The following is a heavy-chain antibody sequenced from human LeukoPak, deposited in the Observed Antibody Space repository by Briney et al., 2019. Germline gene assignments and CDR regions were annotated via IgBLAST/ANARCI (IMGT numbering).Heavy chain of an antibody. V-gene: IGHV4-59*01. J-gene: IGHJ1*01. CDR2: ISDTGTT. CDR1: GGSISSYY. CDR3: ATGYYEPFAK. D-gene: IGHD3-22*01. Sequence: SETLSLTCTVSGGSISSYYWNWIRQPPGKGPEWIGCISDTGTTKYNPAFKSRVTISVDTSKNQFSLKLTSVTAADTAVYFCATGYYEPFAKWGQGTLVSLSS.